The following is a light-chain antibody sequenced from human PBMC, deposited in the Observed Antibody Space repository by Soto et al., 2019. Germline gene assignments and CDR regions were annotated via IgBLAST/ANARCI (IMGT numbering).Light chain of an antibody. CDR2: EVT. CDR3: SSYSSSSHVL. Sequence: QSVLTQPASVSGSLGQSITISCTGTSSDVGAYNYVSWYQQHPDKAPKLLIFEVTNRPSGVSGRFSGSKSGITASLSISGLQPEDEADYYCSSYSSSSHVLFGGGTQLTVL. J-gene: IGLJ2*01. V-gene: IGLV2-14*01. CDR1: SSDVGAYNY.